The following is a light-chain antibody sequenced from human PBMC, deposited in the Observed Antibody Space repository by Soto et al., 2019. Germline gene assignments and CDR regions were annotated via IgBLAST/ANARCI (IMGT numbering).Light chain of an antibody. V-gene: IGLV2-8*01. CDR1: SSDVGGYYY. CDR3: SSDAGSNIYV. CDR2: EVS. Sequence: QSALTQPPSASGSPGQSVTISCTGTSSDVGGYYYVSWYQHHPGKAPKLLIYEVSKRPSGVPGRFSGSKSGNTASLTVSGLQPEDEADYYCSSDAGSNIYVFGTGTKVTVL. J-gene: IGLJ1*01.